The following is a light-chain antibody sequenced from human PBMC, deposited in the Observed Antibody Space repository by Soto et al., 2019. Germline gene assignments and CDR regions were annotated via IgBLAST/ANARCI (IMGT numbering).Light chain of an antibody. V-gene: IGKV1-5*03. CDR1: QSISSW. CDR2: KAS. Sequence: DIQMTQSPSTLSASVGDRVTITCRASQSISSWLDWYQHKPGKAPNLLIYKASSLESGVPSRFSGSGSGTEFTLTVSSLQPDDFASYYCQQYDSYPLTFGGGTQVEIK. J-gene: IGKJ4*01. CDR3: QQYDSYPLT.